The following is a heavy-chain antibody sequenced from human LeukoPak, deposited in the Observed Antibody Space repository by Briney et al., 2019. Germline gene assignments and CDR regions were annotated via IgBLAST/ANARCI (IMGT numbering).Heavy chain of an antibody. V-gene: IGHV6-1*01. CDR1: GDTVSTNSAA. Sequence: SQTLSLTCAISGDTVSTNSAAWHWLRQSPSRRLEWLGRTYYRSKWYSEYAVSVKSRIIINPGTSKNQFSLQLNSVTPEDTAVYYCARGAFDGSAMGALDYWGQGTLVTVSS. CDR2: TYYRSKWYS. D-gene: IGHD3-10*01. CDR3: ARGAFDGSAMGALDY. J-gene: IGHJ4*02.